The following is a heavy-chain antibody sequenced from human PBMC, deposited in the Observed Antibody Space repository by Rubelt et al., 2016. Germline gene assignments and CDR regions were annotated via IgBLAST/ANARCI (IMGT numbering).Heavy chain of an antibody. CDR2: IYYSGST. CDR3: ARIDCNTWSPYFDY. J-gene: IGHJ4*02. D-gene: IGHD6-13*01. V-gene: IGHV4-59*12. CDR1: GGSISPYY. Sequence: QVQLQESGPGLVKPSETLSLTCTVSGGSISPYYWSWIRQPPGKGLEWIGSIYYSGSTYYNPSLKSRVTISVDTSKNQFSLKLSAVTAADTAVYYSARIDCNTWSPYFDYWGQGTLVTVSS.